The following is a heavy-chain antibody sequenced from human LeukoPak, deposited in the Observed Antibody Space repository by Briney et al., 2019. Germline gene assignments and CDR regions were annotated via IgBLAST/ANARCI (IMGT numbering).Heavy chain of an antibody. J-gene: IGHJ3*02. Sequence: GGSLRLSCAASGFTFDDYGMSWVRQPPGQGLEWGSGLNWNGGSTGYADSVKGRFTISRDNAKTYLYLQMNGLRAEDTAFYYCERNRGAIAAGGAFDIWGQGTMVTVSS. CDR1: GFTFDDYG. CDR2: LNWNGGST. D-gene: IGHD6-13*01. V-gene: IGHV3-20*04. CDR3: ERNRGAIAAGGAFDI.